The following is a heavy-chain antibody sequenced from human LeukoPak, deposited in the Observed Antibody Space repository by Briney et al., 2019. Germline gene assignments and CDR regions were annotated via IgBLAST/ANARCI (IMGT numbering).Heavy chain of an antibody. CDR2: IKQDGSEK. V-gene: IGHV3-7*01. CDR1: GFTFSSYW. D-gene: IGHD6-6*01. J-gene: IGHJ4*02. CDR3: ATMKGSSSSVDY. Sequence: GGSLRLSCAASGFTFSSYWMSWVRQAPGKGLEWVANIKQDGSEKYYVDSVKGRLTISRDNAKNSLYLQMNSLRAEDTAVYYCATMKGSSSSVDYWGQGTLVTVSS.